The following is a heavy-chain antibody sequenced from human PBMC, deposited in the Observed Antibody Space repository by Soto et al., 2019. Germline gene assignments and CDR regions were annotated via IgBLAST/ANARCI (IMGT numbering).Heavy chain of an antibody. J-gene: IGHJ4*02. V-gene: IGHV3-9*01. CDR1: GFTFDDYA. D-gene: IGHD4-17*01. CDR3: ARAAYDYGDYPYFDY. CDR2: ISWNSGSI. Sequence: GGSLRLSCAASGFTFDDYAMHWVRQAPGKGLEWVSGISWNSGSIGYADSVKGRFTISRDNAKNSLYLQMNSLRAEDTALYYCARAAYDYGDYPYFDYWGQGTLVTV.